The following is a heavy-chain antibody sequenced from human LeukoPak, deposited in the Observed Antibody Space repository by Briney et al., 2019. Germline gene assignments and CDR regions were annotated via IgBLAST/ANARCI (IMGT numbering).Heavy chain of an antibody. D-gene: IGHD3-10*01. CDR3: ARSFSGGSGSYYNLGGY. CDR2: IIPIFGTA. V-gene: IGHV1-69*05. CDR1: GGTFSSYA. Sequence: GASVKVSCKASGGTFSSYAISWVRQAPGQELEWMGRIIPIFGTANYAQKFQGRVTITTDESTSTAYMELSSLRSEDTAVYYCARSFSGGSGSYYNLGGYWGQGTLVTVSS. J-gene: IGHJ4*02.